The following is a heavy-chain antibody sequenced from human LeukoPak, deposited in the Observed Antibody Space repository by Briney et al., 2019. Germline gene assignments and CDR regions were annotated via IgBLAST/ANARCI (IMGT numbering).Heavy chain of an antibody. CDR2: IIPIFGTA. CDR1: GGTFSSYA. Sequence: SVKVSCKASGGTFSSYAISWVRQAPGQGLEWMGGIIPIFGTANYAQKFQGRVTITTDESTSTAYMELSSLRSEDTAVYYCASRAHYDSSGSFDYWGQGTLVTVSS. J-gene: IGHJ4*02. V-gene: IGHV1-69*05. CDR3: ASRAHYDSSGSFDY. D-gene: IGHD3-22*01.